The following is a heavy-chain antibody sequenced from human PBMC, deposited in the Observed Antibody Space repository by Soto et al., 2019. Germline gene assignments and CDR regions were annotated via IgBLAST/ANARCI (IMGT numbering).Heavy chain of an antibody. D-gene: IGHD6-6*01. CDR1: GYIFANDW. Sequence: PGESLKISCKGSGYIFANDWIAWVRQMPEKGLEWMGIIFPGDSDTRYSPSFQGQVTISADKSINTAYLQWSSLKASDTAVYYCARRVAAHPYFDFWGQGALVTVSS. J-gene: IGHJ4*02. CDR2: IFPGDSDT. V-gene: IGHV5-51*01. CDR3: ARRVAAHPYFDF.